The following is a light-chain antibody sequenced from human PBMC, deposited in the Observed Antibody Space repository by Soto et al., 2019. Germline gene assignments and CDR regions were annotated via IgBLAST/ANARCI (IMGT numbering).Light chain of an antibody. Sequence: DIQLTQSPSFLSASVGDRVTITCRASQAISSYLAWYQQKPGKGPKLLIHAASTLQSGVPSRFSGSGSGTDFTLTISSLQPEDFATYYCQQSYSTPQTFGQGTKVDIK. CDR3: QQSYSTPQT. CDR2: AAS. V-gene: IGKV1-39*01. CDR1: QAISSY. J-gene: IGKJ1*01.